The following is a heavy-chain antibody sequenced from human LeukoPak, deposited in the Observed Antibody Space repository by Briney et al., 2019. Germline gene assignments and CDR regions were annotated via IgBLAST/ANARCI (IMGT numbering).Heavy chain of an antibody. V-gene: IGHV3-21*01. CDR3: ARDGDCSGGSCYWNYYYYGMDV. D-gene: IGHD2-15*01. CDR2: ISSSSYI. Sequence: GGSLRLSCAASGFTFSSYSMNWVRQAPGKGLEWVSSISSSSYIYYADSVKGRFTISRDNAKNSLYLQINSLRAEDTAVYYCARDGDCSGGSCYWNYYYYGMDVWGQGTTVTVSS. J-gene: IGHJ6*02. CDR1: GFTFSSYS.